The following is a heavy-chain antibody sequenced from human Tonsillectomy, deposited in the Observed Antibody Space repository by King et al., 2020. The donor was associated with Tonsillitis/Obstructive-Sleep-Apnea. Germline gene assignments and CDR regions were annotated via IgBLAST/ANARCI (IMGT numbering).Heavy chain of an antibody. CDR3: ARVLLVPAAIDY. CDR1: GYTFFNYG. Sequence: QLVQSGAEVKKPGASVKVSCKASGYTFFNYGISWVRQAPGQGLEWMGWISAYNGDTSYAQMLQGRVTMTTDTSTSTAYMELRSLRSDDTSVYYCARVLLVPAAIDYWGQGTLVTVSS. D-gene: IGHD2-2*01. CDR2: ISAYNGDT. J-gene: IGHJ4*02. V-gene: IGHV1-18*01.